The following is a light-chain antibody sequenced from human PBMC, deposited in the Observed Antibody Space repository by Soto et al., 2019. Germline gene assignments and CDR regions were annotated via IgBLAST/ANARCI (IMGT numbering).Light chain of an antibody. CDR1: QSISGR. V-gene: IGKV1-5*01. J-gene: IGKJ2*01. CDR3: QQYHSYPYT. CDR2: DAS. Sequence: DIHLTQSPSTLSAFVGDRVTISCRARQSISGRLAWYQQKAGRAPTLLIYDASTLETGVPLRFSGSGSGTEFTLTISGLQPDDFATYYCQQYHSYPYTFGQGTKLEIK.